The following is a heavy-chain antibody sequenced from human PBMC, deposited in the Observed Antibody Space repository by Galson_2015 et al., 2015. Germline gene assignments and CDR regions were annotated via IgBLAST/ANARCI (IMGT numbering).Heavy chain of an antibody. J-gene: IGHJ5*02. V-gene: IGHV3-33*08. CDR2: IWYDGSNK. CDR3: ARGKGSSLGSGWFDP. D-gene: IGHD6-6*01. CDR1: GFVFSSYG. Sequence: SLRLFCAASGFVFSSYGMHWVRQAPGKGLEWVAVIWYDGSNKYYADSVKGRFTISRDNSKNTLYLQMNSLRAEDTAVYYCARGKGSSLGSGWFDPWGQGTLVTVSS.